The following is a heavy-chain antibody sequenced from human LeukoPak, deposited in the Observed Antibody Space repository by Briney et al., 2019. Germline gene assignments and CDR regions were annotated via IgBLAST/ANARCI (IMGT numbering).Heavy chain of an antibody. J-gene: IGHJ4*02. CDR2: MYQSGST. CDR3: ARHKDRAYFDY. Sequence: SSETLSLTCAVSGYSISSGYYWGWIRQPPGKGLQWIASMYQSGSTYYNPSLNSRVPISLDTSKNQFSLKLSSVTAADTAVYYCARHKDRAYFDYWGLGTLVTVSP. CDR1: GYSISSGYY. D-gene: IGHD3-16*01. V-gene: IGHV4-38-2*01.